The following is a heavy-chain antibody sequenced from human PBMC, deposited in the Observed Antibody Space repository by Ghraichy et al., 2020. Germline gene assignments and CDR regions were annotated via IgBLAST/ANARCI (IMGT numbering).Heavy chain of an antibody. V-gene: IGHV4-30-4*01. CDR1: SGSISNNDYY. Sequence: SETLSRTCTVSSGSISNNDYYWSWIRQTPGGGLEWIGYIHYSGTTYYNASLKSRIIISVDPSKSQFSLRLSSVTAADTAVYYCVRRTGVHTHWFGPWGQGILVTVSS. J-gene: IGHJ5*02. CDR2: IHYSGTT. D-gene: IGHD1-1*01. CDR3: VRRTGVHTHWFGP.